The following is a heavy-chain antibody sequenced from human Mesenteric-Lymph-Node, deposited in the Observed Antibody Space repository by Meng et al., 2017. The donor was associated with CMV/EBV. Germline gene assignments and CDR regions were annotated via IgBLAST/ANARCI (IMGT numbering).Heavy chain of an antibody. D-gene: IGHD1-26*01. CDR1: GFIVSSSY. J-gene: IGHJ3*02. Sequence: GGSLRLSCAASGFIVSSSYMTWVRQAPGKGLEWVSVIYSGGSTYYADSVKGRFTISRDNSKNTLYLQMNSLRAEDTAVYYCARRDHSLGGAFDIWGQGTMVTVSS. V-gene: IGHV3-53*01. CDR2: IYSGGST. CDR3: ARRDHSLGGAFDI.